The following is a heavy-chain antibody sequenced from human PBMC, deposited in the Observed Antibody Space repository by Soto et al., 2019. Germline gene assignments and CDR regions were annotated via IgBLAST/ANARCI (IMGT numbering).Heavy chain of an antibody. D-gene: IGHD3-10*01. CDR3: ARDPDYYGSGSYYDGPFDF. CDR2: IIPIFGTA. J-gene: IGHJ4*02. CDR1: GYTFTRYG. Sequence: SVKVSCKASGYTFTRYGISWVRQAPGQGLEWMGGIIPIFGTANYAQKSQGRVTITADESTSTAYMELSSLRSEDTAVYYCARDPDYYGSGSYYDGPFDFWGQGTLVTVSS. V-gene: IGHV1-69*13.